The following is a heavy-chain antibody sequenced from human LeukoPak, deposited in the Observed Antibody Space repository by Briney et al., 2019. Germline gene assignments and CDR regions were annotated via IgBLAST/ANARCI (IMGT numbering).Heavy chain of an antibody. D-gene: IGHD1-14*01. CDR3: ARQGKNNDFDY. CDR1: GGSISSSSYY. CDR2: IYYSGST. V-gene: IGHV4-39*01. J-gene: IGHJ4*02. Sequence: SETLSLTCTVSGGSISSSSYYWGWIRQPPGEGLEWIGSIYYSGSTYYNPSLKSRVTISVDTSKNQFSLKLSSVTAADTAVYYCARQGKNNDFDYWGQGTLVTVSS.